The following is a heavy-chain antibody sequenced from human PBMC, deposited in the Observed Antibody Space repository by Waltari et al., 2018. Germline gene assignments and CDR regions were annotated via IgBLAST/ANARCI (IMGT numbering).Heavy chain of an antibody. CDR2: INSDGSST. J-gene: IGHJ5*02. V-gene: IGHV3-74*01. CDR1: GFTFSSYW. CDR3: ARDTNDCTNGVCFPEDP. Sequence: EVQLVESGGGLVQPGGSLRLSCAASGFTFSSYWMHWVRQAPGKGLVWVSRINSDGSSTSYADSVKGRFTISRDNAKNTLYLQMNSLRAEDTAVYYCARDTNDCTNGVCFPEDPWGQGTLVTVSS. D-gene: IGHD2-8*01.